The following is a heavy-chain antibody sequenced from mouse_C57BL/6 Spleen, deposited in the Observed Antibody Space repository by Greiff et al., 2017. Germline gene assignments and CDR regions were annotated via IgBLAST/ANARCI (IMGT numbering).Heavy chain of an antibody. Sequence: QVQLQQPGAELVRPGSSVKLSCKASCYTFTSYWLHWVKQRPIQGLEWIGNIDPSDSETHYNQKFKDKATLTVDKSSSTAYMQLSSLTSEDSAVYYCARSGDSDGFAYWGQGTLVTVSA. CDR3: ARSGDSDGFAY. CDR2: IDPSDSET. D-gene: IGHD3-1*01. V-gene: IGHV1-52*01. J-gene: IGHJ3*01. CDR1: CYTFTSYW.